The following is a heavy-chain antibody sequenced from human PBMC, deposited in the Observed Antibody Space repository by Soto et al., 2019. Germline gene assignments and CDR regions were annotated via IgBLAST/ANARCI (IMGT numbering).Heavy chain of an antibody. Sequence: ASVKVSCKVSVYTLTELSMHWVRQAPGKGLEWMGGFDPEDGETIYAQKFQGRVTMTEDTSTDTAYMELSSLRSEDTAVYYCATLYSSSWYSVFDPWGQGTLVTVSS. J-gene: IGHJ5*02. V-gene: IGHV1-24*01. D-gene: IGHD6-13*01. CDR1: VYTLTELS. CDR3: ATLYSSSWYSVFDP. CDR2: FDPEDGET.